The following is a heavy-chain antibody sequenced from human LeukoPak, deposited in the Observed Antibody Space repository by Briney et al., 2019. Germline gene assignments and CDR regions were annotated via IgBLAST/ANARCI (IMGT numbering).Heavy chain of an antibody. J-gene: IGHJ4*02. V-gene: IGHV3-48*04. D-gene: IGHD2-15*01. CDR3: ACRAGGRFFDY. CDR1: GLSSSSNI. Sequence: GSLTLSSAAPGLSSSSNIMNWVRQAPGKGMGCYSYISGNSGSTYYVESVKGLVSTTRDNAKKSVYLQMNSPGAEYTAGYYCACRAGGRFFDYWGQGTLVTVSS. CDR2: ISGNSGST.